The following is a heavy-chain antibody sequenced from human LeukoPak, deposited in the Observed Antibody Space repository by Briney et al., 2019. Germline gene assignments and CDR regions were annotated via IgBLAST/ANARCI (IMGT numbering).Heavy chain of an antibody. D-gene: IGHD6-19*01. CDR1: GGSISSSSYD. CDR3: ARHKSLWLDLSDPDY. CDR2: IYYSGST. V-gene: IGHV4-39*01. Sequence: SETLSLTCTVSGGSISSSSYDWGWIRQPPGKGLEWIGSIYYSGSTYYNPSLKSRVTISVDTSKNQFSLKLSSVTAADTAVYYCARHKSLWLDLSDPDYWGQGTLVTVSS. J-gene: IGHJ4*02.